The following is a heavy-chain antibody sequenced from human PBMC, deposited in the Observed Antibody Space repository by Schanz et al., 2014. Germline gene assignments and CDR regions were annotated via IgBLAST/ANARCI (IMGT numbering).Heavy chain of an antibody. CDR2: INPSGGST. CDR3: ARDGEAAAGCDY. Sequence: QVQLVQSGAEVKKPGASVKVSCKASGYTFTSYYMHWVRQAPGQGLEWMGIINPSGGSTSYAQKFQGRVTMTEDTSTETAYMELSGLRSGDTAVYYCARDGEAAAGCDYWGNGTTVTVSS. J-gene: IGHJ6*04. V-gene: IGHV1-46*03. D-gene: IGHD6-13*01. CDR1: GYTFTSYY.